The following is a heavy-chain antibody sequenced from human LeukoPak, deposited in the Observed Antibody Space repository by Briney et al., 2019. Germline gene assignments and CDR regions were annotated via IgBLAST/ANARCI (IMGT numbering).Heavy chain of an antibody. J-gene: IGHJ4*02. CDR2: IYYSGST. Sequence: PSETLSLTCTVSGGSISSSSYYWGWIRQPPGKGLEWIGYIYYSGSTNYNPSLKSRVTISVDTSKNQFSLKLSSVTAADTAVYYCARQAPTMVRGVVFDYWGQGTLVTVSS. CDR3: ARQAPTMVRGVVFDY. V-gene: IGHV4-61*05. CDR1: GGSISSSSYY. D-gene: IGHD3-10*01.